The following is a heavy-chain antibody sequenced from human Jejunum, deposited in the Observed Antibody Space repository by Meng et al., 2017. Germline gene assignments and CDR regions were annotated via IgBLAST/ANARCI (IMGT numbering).Heavy chain of an antibody. CDR1: GGTFTSYA. CDR3: ARGAVDFDY. V-gene: IGHV1-69*06. CDR2: IIPISGTT. Sequence: QVQQLQPGSEETNPESSMKASCKTSGGTFTSYAITWVRQAPGQGLEWMGGIIPISGTTKYAQKLQGRVTITADTSTSTAYMELSSLTSEDTAVYYCARGAVDFDYWGQGTLVTVSS. J-gene: IGHJ4*02.